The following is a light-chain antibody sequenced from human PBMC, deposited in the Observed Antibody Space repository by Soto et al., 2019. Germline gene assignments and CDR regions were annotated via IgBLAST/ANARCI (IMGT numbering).Light chain of an antibody. J-gene: IGKJ2*01. CDR2: ATS. CDR3: QQSYSTPYMYT. V-gene: IGKV1-39*01. Sequence: DIQMTQSPSSLPASVGDRVTITCRASQSISNYLNWYQQKPGKAPKLLIYATSSLQSGVPSRFSGSGSGTDFTLTISSLQPEDFATYYCQQSYSTPYMYTFGQGTKLEIK. CDR1: QSISNY.